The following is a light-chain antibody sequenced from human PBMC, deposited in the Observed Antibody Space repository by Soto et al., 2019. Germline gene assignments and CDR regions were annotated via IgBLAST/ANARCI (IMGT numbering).Light chain of an antibody. V-gene: IGKV3-20*01. CDR1: QSVTSSY. CDR3: QQYGGSPPLS. Sequence: EIVLTQSPGTLSLSPGERATLSCRASQSVTSSYLAWYQQKPDQAPRLLIYGASSRATGIPDRFSGSGSGTDFTLTISGLEPEDFAVYYCQQYGGSPPLSFGGGTKVEIK. CDR2: GAS. J-gene: IGKJ4*01.